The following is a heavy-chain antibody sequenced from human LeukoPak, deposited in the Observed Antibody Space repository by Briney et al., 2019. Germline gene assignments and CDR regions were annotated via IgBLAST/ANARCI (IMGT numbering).Heavy chain of an antibody. CDR3: VTKEPSTSGWSY. J-gene: IGHJ4*02. D-gene: IGHD6-19*01. CDR2: IKEDGSEK. CDR1: GFSFNRDW. V-gene: IGHV3-7*01. Sequence: PGGSLRLSCAASGFSFNRDWTARVRQAPGKGLEWVANIKEDGSEKNYVDSVKDRFTISRDNAGNSVYLQMNDLRGEDTGVYYCVTKEPSTSGWSYWGQGTLVTVSS.